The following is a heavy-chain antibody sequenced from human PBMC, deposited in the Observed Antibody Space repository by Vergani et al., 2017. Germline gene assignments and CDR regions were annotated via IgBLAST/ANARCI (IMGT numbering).Heavy chain of an antibody. CDR2: ISSSGSTI. J-gene: IGHJ3*02. V-gene: IGHV3-48*03. D-gene: IGHD5-18*01. CDR1: GFTFSSYE. Sequence: EVQLVESGGGLVQPGGSLRLSCAASGFTFSSYEMNWVRQAPGKGLEWVSYISSSGSTIYYADSVKGRFTISRDNAKNSLYLQMNSLRAEDTAVYYCASAGQLWHKWGGVFDIWGQGTMVTVSS. CDR3: ASAGQLWHKWGGVFDI.